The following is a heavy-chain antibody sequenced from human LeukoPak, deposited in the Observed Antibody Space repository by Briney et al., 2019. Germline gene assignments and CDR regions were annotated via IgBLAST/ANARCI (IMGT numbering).Heavy chain of an antibody. J-gene: IGHJ4*02. V-gene: IGHV2-5*01. D-gene: IGHD3-3*01. CDR2: IYWNDDK. Sequence: ESGPTLVNPTQTLTLTCTFSGFSLSTSGVGVGWIRQPPGKALEWLALIYWNDDKRYSPSLKSRLTITKDTSKNQVVLTMTNMDPVDTATYYCAHMAIYYGFWSGYYSGSNYFDYWGQGALVTVSS. CDR3: AHMAIYYGFWSGYYSGSNYFDY. CDR1: GFSLSTSGVG.